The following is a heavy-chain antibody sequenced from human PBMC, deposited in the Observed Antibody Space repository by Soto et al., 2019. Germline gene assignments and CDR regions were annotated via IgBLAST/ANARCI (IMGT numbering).Heavy chain of an antibody. CDR1: GGSISSHF. Sequence: SETLSLTCTVSGGSISSHFWSWIRQPPGKGLEWIGYIYYSGGAHYNPSLMSRATISVDTSKNQFSLKVISVTTADTAVYYCATGSKSDFDYWGQGTLVTVS. CDR3: ATGSKSDFDY. J-gene: IGHJ4*02. CDR2: IYYSGGA. D-gene: IGHD1-26*01. V-gene: IGHV4-59*11.